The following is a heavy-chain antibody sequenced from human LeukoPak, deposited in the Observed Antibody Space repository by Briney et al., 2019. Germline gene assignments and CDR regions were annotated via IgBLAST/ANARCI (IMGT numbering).Heavy chain of an antibody. D-gene: IGHD1-1*01. Sequence: GGSLRLSCAASGFTVSSNYMSWVRQAPGKGLEWVSVIYSGGSTYYADSVKGRFTISRDNSKNTLYLQMNSLRAEDTAVYYCARDSWQDGTDYWGQGTLATVSS. J-gene: IGHJ4*02. V-gene: IGHV3-53*01. CDR2: IYSGGST. CDR3: ARDSWQDGTDY. CDR1: GFTVSSNY.